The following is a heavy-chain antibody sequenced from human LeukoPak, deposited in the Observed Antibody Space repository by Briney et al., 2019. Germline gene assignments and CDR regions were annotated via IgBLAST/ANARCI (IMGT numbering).Heavy chain of an antibody. CDR2: MNPNSGNT. D-gene: IGHD3-22*01. V-gene: IGHV1-8*01. CDR1: GYTFTSYD. J-gene: IGHJ3*02. CDR3: ATYDSSGSALDAFDI. Sequence: ASVTVSCTASGYTFTSYDINWVRQATGQGLEWMGWMNPNSGNTGYAQKFQGRVTMTRNTSISTAYMELSSLRSEDTAVYYCATYDSSGSALDAFDIWGQGTMVTVSS.